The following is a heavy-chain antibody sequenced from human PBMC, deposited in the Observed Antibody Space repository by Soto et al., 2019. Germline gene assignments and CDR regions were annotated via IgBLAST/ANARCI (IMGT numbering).Heavy chain of an antibody. D-gene: IGHD3-22*01. CDR2: ISHSGST. CDR3: ARGYESSRRYLPLLDY. Sequence: WTWIRQTPGKGLEWIGEISHSGSTNYNPSLMSRVTMSADTSKKQFSLRLSSVTAAYTALYFCARGYESSRRYLPLLDYWGQGTLVTVSS. V-gene: IGHV4-34*01. J-gene: IGHJ4*02.